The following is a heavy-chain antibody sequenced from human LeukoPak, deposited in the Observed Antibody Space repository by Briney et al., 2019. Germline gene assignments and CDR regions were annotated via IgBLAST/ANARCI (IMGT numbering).Heavy chain of an antibody. V-gene: IGHV1-69*04. CDR2: IIPIFGIA. CDR3: ARAPTTVTTLWFDP. J-gene: IGHJ5*02. Sequence: SVKVSCKASGGTFSSYAISWVRQAPGQGLEWMGRIIPIFGIANYAQKFQGRVTIAADKSTSTAYMELSSLRSEDTTVYYCARAPTTVTTLWFDPWGQGTLVTVSS. D-gene: IGHD4-17*01. CDR1: GGTFSSYA.